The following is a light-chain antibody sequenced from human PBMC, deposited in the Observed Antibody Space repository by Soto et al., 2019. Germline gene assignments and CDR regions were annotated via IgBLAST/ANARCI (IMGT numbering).Light chain of an antibody. V-gene: IGLV3-21*02. CDR2: DDS. CDR3: QVWDSSTDHNWV. Sequence: VLTQPPSVSVAPGQTARITCGGNNSGSKSVHWYQQKPGQAPVLVVYDDSDRPSGIPERFSGSNSGNTATLTISRVEAGDEADYYCQVWDSSTDHNWVFGGGTKLTVL. CDR1: NSGSKS. J-gene: IGLJ3*02.